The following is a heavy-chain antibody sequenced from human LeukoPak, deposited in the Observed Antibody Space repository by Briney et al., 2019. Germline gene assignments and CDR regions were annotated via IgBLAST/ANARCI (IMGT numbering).Heavy chain of an antibody. CDR1: GDSNDSVSYY. V-gene: IGHV4-39*07. Sequence: SETLSLTCSVSGDSNDSVSYYWGWVRQPPGKGLGWIGNIYYNGSTYYTSSLKNRVNMLIDTSKNQFSLRLTSVSAADTAVYYCANFPLAIAWGQGARVTVSS. J-gene: IGHJ5*02. CDR3: ANFPLAIA. D-gene: IGHD3-22*01. CDR2: IYYNGST.